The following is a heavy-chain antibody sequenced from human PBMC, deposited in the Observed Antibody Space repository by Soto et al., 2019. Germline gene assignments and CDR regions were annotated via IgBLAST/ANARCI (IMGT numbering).Heavy chain of an antibody. Sequence: EVQLVESGGGLVQPGGSRKLSGAASGFTFSDYWMHWFRQAPGKGLVWVSRIRGDGSRPSPADSVKGRLTISSDNAKDTLYLQMNSLTVEDTAIYYCARVAVAAPRSWYFDLWGRGTLVTVSS. CDR1: GFTFSDYW. CDR2: IRGDGSRP. CDR3: ARVAVAAPRSWYFDL. J-gene: IGHJ2*01. D-gene: IGHD6-13*01. V-gene: IGHV3-74*01.